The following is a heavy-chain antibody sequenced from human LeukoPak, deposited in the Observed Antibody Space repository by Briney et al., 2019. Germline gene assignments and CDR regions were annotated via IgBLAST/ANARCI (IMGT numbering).Heavy chain of an antibody. V-gene: IGHV3-23*01. CDR2: ISGSGGST. CDR1: GFTFSSYA. Sequence: GGSLRLSCAASGFTFSSYAMSWVRQAPGKGLEWVSAISGSGGSTYYADSVKGRFTISRDNSKNTLYLQMNSLRAEDTAVYYCANSRRSNCSSTSCSPYYYYYYMDVWGKGTTVTVSS. D-gene: IGHD2-2*01. J-gene: IGHJ6*03. CDR3: ANSRRSNCSSTSCSPYYYYYYMDV.